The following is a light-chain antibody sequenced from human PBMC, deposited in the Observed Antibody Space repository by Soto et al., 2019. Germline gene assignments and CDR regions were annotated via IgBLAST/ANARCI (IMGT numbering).Light chain of an antibody. CDR3: QQYGSSPT. Sequence: EIVLTQSPATLSVSPWERATLSCTTSQGLNRNLAWYQQKLGQAPRVLIYGASTRAAGIPARFSGSGSGTDFTLTISRLEPEDFAVYYCQQYGSSPTFGQGTKVDIK. V-gene: IGKV3-20*01. CDR1: QGLNRN. CDR2: GAS. J-gene: IGKJ1*01.